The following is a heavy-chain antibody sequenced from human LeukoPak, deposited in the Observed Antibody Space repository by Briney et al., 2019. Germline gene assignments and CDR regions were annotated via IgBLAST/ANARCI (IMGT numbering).Heavy chain of an antibody. CDR3: ATSSWWYYFDY. Sequence: GGSLRLSCAASGFTFSSYGMHWVRQAPGKGLEWVAVISYDGSNKYYADSVKGRFIISRDNSKNTLYLQMNSLRAEDTAVYYCATSSWWYYFDYWGQGTLVTVSS. J-gene: IGHJ4*02. CDR2: ISYDGSNK. V-gene: IGHV3-30*03. CDR1: GFTFSSYG. D-gene: IGHD6-13*01.